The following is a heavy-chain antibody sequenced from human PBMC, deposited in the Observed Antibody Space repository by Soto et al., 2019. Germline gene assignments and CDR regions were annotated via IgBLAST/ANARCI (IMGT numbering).Heavy chain of an antibody. Sequence: EVQLLESGGGLVQPGGSLRLSCAASGFTFSSYAMSWVRQAPGKGLEWVSAISGSGGSTYYADSVKGRFTISRDNSKNRLYLQMNSRRADDRAVYYWAKEFWPTRAARSLNDDFDIWGQGTMVTVSS. V-gene: IGHV3-23*01. D-gene: IGHD6-6*01. CDR2: ISGSGGST. CDR1: GFTFSSYA. J-gene: IGHJ3*02. CDR3: AKEFWPTRAARSLNDDFDI.